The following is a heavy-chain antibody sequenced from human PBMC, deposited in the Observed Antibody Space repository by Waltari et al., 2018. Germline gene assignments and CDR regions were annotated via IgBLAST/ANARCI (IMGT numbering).Heavy chain of an antibody. V-gene: IGHV3-9*01. CDR1: GFTFDNYA. CDR2: ISWNSQSI. D-gene: IGHD1-1*01. CDR3: TNLDDFLDV. J-gene: IGHJ6*02. Sequence: EAQLVESGGGLIQPGRSLRLCCAASGFTFDNYAMHWVREVPGKGLEWVASISWNSQSIGYADSVKGRFTISRDNAKKSLYLQMNSVRVEDTALYYCTNLDDFLDVWGQGTTVTVSS.